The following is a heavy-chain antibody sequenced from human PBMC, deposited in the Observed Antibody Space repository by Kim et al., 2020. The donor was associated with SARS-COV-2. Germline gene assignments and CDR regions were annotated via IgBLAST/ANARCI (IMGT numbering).Heavy chain of an antibody. J-gene: IGHJ2*01. V-gene: IGHV4-34*01. CDR2: INDSGST. D-gene: IGHD5-18*01. Sequence: SETLSLTCAVYGGSFSGYHWSWIRQPPGKGLEWIGEINDSGSTNYNPSLKSRVTISVDTSENQLSLKLTSVTAADTAVYYCAREVSSWYSYGTYYWYFDLWGRGTLVTVSS. CDR1: GGSFSGYH. CDR3: AREVSSWYSYGTYYWYFDL.